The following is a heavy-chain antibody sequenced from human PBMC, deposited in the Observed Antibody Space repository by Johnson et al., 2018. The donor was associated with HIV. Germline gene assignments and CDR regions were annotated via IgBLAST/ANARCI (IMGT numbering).Heavy chain of an antibody. Sequence: VQLVESGGGVVQPGRSLRLSCAASGFTFSSYCMHWVRQAPGKGLEWVAVISYDGSNKYSADSVTGRFTISRDNSKNTLYLQMNSLRAEDTAVYYCAKDRGGYYDSSGYGAFDIWGQGTMVTVSS. J-gene: IGHJ3*02. V-gene: IGHV3-30*18. CDR3: AKDRGGYYDSSGYGAFDI. CDR2: ISYDGSNK. D-gene: IGHD3-22*01. CDR1: GFTFSSYC.